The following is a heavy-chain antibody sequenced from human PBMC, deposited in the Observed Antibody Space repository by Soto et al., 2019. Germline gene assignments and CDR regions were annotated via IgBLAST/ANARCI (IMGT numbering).Heavy chain of an antibody. CDR3: ARWGGSTGARDDAFDI. J-gene: IGHJ3*02. D-gene: IGHD2-15*01. V-gene: IGHV3-21*01. Sequence: GGSLRLSCAASGFTFSSYSMNWVRQAPGKGLEWVSSISSSSSYIYYADSVKGRFTISRDNAKNSLYLQMNSLRAEDTAVYYCARWGGSTGARDDAFDIWGQGTMVTVSS. CDR1: GFTFSSYS. CDR2: ISSSSSYI.